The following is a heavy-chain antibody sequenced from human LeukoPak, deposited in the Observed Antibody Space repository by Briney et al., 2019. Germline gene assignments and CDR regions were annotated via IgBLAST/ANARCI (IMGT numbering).Heavy chain of an antibody. D-gene: IGHD6-19*01. J-gene: IGHJ5*02. V-gene: IGHV1-18*01. CDR1: GYTFTSYG. CDR3: ARGGAVAGSNAWFDP. CDR2: ISAYNGNT. Sequence: ASVKVSCKASGYTFTSYGISWVRQAPGQGLEWMGWISAYNGNTNYAQKLQGRVTMTRDTSTSTVYMELSSLRSEDTAVYYCARGGAVAGSNAWFDPWGQGTLVTVSS.